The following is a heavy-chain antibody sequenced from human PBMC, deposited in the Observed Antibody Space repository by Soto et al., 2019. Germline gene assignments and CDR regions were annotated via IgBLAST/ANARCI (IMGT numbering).Heavy chain of an antibody. Sequence: EVQLLESGGGLVQPGGSLRLSCAASGFTFSSFSLSWVRQAPGKGLEWVSGISGLGGSIYYADSVKGRFTISRDNSKNTLYLQMNSLRAEDTAVYYCTKSNRDTWERYFFDFWGQGTLVTVSS. CDR2: ISGLGGSI. CDR3: TKSNRDTWERYFFDF. V-gene: IGHV3-23*01. D-gene: IGHD1-26*01. J-gene: IGHJ4*02. CDR1: GFTFSSFS.